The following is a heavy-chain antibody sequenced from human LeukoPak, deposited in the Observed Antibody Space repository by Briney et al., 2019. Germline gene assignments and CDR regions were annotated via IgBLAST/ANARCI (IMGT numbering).Heavy chain of an antibody. CDR1: GGSIGSYY. CDR2: IHYSGST. D-gene: IGHD3-10*01. J-gene: IGHJ4*02. Sequence: SETLSLTCTVSGGSIGSYYWSWIRQPPGKGLEWIGYIHYSGSTNYNPSLKSRVTISVDTSKNQFSLKLNSVTAADTAVYYCAKSYGSGILLDSWGQGARVIVSS. CDR3: AKSYGSGILLDS. V-gene: IGHV4-59*01.